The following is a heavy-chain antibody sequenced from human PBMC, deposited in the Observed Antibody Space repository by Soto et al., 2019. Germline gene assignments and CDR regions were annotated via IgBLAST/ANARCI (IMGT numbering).Heavy chain of an antibody. J-gene: IGHJ5*02. CDR2: ISGSGGST. V-gene: IGHV3-23*01. D-gene: IGHD4-17*01. CDR1: GFTFSSYA. Sequence: GSLRLSCAASGFTFSSYAMSWVRQAPGKGLEWVSAISGSGGSTYYADSVKGRFTISRDNAKNTVYLHLNSLRGEDTAVYFCARAQSSTVITSTHFDPWGRGTLVTVSS. CDR3: ARAQSSTVITSTHFDP.